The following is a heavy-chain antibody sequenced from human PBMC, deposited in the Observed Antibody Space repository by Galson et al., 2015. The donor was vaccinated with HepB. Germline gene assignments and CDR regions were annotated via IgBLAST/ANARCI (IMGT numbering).Heavy chain of an antibody. J-gene: IGHJ4*02. CDR3: AQAGGDYSGSYS. CDR1: GFTFSNYA. D-gene: IGHD1-26*01. V-gene: IGHV3-23*01. Sequence: SLRLSCAASGFTFSNYAMNWVRQAPGKGLEWVSGISGSGRTLWYADSVRGRFTISRATSTNTLYLQLNSLRAEDTALYYCAQAGGDYSGSYSWGQGTLLTVSS. CDR2: ISGSGRTL.